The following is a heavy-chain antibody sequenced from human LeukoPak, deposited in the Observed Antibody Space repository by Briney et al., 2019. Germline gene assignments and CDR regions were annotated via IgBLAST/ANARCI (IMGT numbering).Heavy chain of an antibody. CDR2: IRYDGSNK. Sequence: GGSLRLSCAASGFTFRSYGMHWVRQAPGKGLEWVAFIRYDGSNKYYADSVKGRFTISRDNSKNTLYLQMNGLRAEDTAVYYCAKDGGSSSILAHYYYYMDVWGQGTTVTVSS. J-gene: IGHJ6*03. V-gene: IGHV3-30*02. D-gene: IGHD6-6*01. CDR3: AKDGGSSSILAHYYYYMDV. CDR1: GFTFRSYG.